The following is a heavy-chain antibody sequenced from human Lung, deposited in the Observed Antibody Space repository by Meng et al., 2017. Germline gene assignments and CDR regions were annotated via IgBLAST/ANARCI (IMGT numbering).Heavy chain of an antibody. CDR3: ARDPGSYPDY. J-gene: IGHJ4*02. CDR2: IFYVGRT. V-gene: IGHV4-61*01. D-gene: IGHD3-10*01. CDR1: GDSVSDGSYY. Sequence: SETLSLTYSVSGDSVSDGSYYWRWFRQPPGKTLEWIGDIFYVGRTNYNPSLKSRVTMSVDTSRNLFSLNLTSVTAADTAVYFCARDPGSYPDYWSQGLLVTVSS.